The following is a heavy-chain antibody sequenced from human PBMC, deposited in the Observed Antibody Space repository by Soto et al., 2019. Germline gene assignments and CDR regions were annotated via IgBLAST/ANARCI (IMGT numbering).Heavy chain of an antibody. Sequence: SVKVSCKASGGTFSSYAISWVRQAPGQGLEWMGGIIPIFGTANYAQKFQGRVTITADESTSTAYMELSSLRSEDTAVYYCARPESIDSSSRPNAFDIWGKGTMVTVSS. V-gene: IGHV1-69*13. CDR1: GGTFSSYA. CDR2: IIPIFGTA. CDR3: ARPESIDSSSRPNAFDI. D-gene: IGHD6-6*01. J-gene: IGHJ3*02.